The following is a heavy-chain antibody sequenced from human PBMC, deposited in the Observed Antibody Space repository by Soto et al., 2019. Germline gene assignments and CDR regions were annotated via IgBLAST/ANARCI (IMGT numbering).Heavy chain of an antibody. CDR3: ARLENIFDFDN. J-gene: IGHJ4*01. D-gene: IGHD2-21*01. CDR2: ISYDGSSK. CDR1: GFTFNYHS. V-gene: IGHV3-30-3*01. Sequence: LRLSCAASGFTFNYHSMHWVRQAPGKGLQWVAVISYDGSSKYYTDSVTGRFTISRDNSKNILYLQMNSLRPEDTAVYYCARLENIFDFDNWGHGTLVTVSS.